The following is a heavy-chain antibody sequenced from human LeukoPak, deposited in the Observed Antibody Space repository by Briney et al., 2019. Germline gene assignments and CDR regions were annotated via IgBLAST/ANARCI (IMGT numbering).Heavy chain of an antibody. CDR3: ARLGDYYFCSRDYGETYYYYGMDV. V-gene: IGHV3-74*01. J-gene: IGHJ6*02. D-gene: IGHD3-3*01. CDR2: INSDGSST. Sequence: GGSLRLSCAASGFTFSSYWMLWVRQAPGKGLVWVSRINSDGSSTSYADSVKGRFTISRDNAKNTLYLQMNSLRAEDTAAYYCARLGDYYFCSRDYGETYYYYGMDVWGQGTTVTDSS. CDR1: GFTFSSYW.